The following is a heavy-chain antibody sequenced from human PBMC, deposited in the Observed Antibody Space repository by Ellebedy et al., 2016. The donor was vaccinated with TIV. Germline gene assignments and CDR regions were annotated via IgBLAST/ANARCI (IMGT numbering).Heavy chain of an antibody. CDR1: GGSISTYY. Sequence: SETLSLTCTVSGGSISTYYWSWIRQPPGKGLEWVGHVYYSGGTSYNPSLKNRVTISVDTSKNQFSLKLTSVTAADTAVYSCARGLANNWFDPWGQGTLVTVSS. D-gene: IGHD4-11*01. V-gene: IGHV4-59*01. CDR2: VYYSGGT. J-gene: IGHJ5*02. CDR3: ARGLANNWFDP.